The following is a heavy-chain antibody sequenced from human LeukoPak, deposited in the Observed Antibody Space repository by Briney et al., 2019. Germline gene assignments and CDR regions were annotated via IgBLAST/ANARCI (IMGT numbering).Heavy chain of an antibody. Sequence: SQTLSLTCTVSGGSISSGGYYWSWIRQPPGKGLEWIGEINHSGSTNYNPSLKSRVTISVDTSKNQFSLKLSSVTAADTAVYYCAREDPYGDYSFDYWGQGTLVTVSS. D-gene: IGHD4-17*01. J-gene: IGHJ4*02. V-gene: IGHV4-30-2*01. CDR2: INHSGST. CDR1: GGSISSGGYY. CDR3: AREDPYGDYSFDY.